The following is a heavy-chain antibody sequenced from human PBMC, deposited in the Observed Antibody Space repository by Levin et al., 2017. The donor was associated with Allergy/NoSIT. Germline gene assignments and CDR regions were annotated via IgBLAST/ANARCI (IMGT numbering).Heavy chain of an antibody. CDR3: ARGIVGAITAETWVDY. CDR2: IYYRGST. V-gene: IGHV4-59*01. D-gene: IGHD1-26*01. Sequence: SETLSLTCTVSGGSISSYYWSWIRQPPGKGLEWFGYIYYRGSTNYNPSLKSRVTISVDTSKNQFSLKLSSVTAADTAVYYGARGIVGAITAETWVDYWGQGTLVTVSS. J-gene: IGHJ4*02. CDR1: GGSISSYY.